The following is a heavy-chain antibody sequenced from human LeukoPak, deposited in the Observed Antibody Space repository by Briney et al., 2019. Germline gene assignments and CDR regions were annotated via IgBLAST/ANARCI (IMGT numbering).Heavy chain of an antibody. D-gene: IGHD1-1*01. CDR1: GFIFSLYA. J-gene: IGHJ6*03. CDR2: ITTGSSYI. Sequence: GGSLRLSCSASGFIFSLYAMNWVRQAPGKGLEWVSSITTGSSYIYYADSVRGRFTVSRDSAKNSLYLQMNDLRDEDTAMYYCARVEATTARSYNYYYMDVWGKGTTVTVSS. V-gene: IGHV3-21*01. CDR3: ARVEATTARSYNYYYMDV.